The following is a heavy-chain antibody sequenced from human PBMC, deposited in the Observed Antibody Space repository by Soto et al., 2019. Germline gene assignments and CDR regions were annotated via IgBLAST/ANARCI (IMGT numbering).Heavy chain of an antibody. CDR3: AHRRVRGSDYKVWDAFYY. V-gene: IGHV2-5*01. CDR1: GFSLSTSGVG. D-gene: IGHD4-17*01. Sequence: QITLKESGPTLVKPTQPLTLTCAFSGFSLSTSGVGVGWIRRPPRKALEWLAVINWNDDKRYNPSLKSRLTITKDTPKNQVVLTVTNVDPADSATYYCAHRRVRGSDYKVWDAFYYWGQGTQVTVSS. CDR2: INWNDDK. J-gene: IGHJ4*02.